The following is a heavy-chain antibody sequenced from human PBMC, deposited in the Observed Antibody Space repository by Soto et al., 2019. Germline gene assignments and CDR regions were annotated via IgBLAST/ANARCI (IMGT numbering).Heavy chain of an antibody. V-gene: IGHV1-18*01. Sequence: QVQLVQSGAEVKKPGASVKVSCKASGYTFTTYGISWLRQAPGQGLGRMGWISTNNGKTRYAQKLQGRVTMTTDTSTSSAYMELRSLTSDDAGVYYCGREYCSSTRCLGVDYWGQGTLVTVSS. D-gene: IGHD2-2*01. CDR3: GREYCSSTRCLGVDY. CDR2: ISTNNGKT. CDR1: GYTFTTYG. J-gene: IGHJ4*02.